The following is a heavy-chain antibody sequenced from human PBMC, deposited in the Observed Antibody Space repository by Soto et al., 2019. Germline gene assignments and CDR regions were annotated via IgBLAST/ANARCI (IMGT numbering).Heavy chain of an antibody. CDR1: GDSVSSNNAA. J-gene: IGHJ2*01. CDR2: TYYRSKWYN. CDR3: ARAHLIASRLMWYLDL. V-gene: IGHV6-1*01. Sequence: SQTLSLTCAISGDSVSSNNAAWHWIRQSPSRGLEWLGRTYYRSKWYNDYAMSVKGRITINPDTSKDYFSLQLNSVTPEDTAVYYCARAHLIASRLMWYLDLWGRGTLVTVSS. D-gene: IGHD6-6*01.